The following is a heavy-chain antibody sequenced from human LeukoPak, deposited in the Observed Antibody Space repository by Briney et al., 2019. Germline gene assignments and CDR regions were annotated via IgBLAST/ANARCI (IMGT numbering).Heavy chain of an antibody. J-gene: IGHJ4*02. CDR3: ARVFTPWLLLISFEY. CDR2: ISYDGSNK. Sequence: GGSLRLSCAASGFTFSSYAMHWVRQAPGKGLEWVAVISYDGSNKYYADSVKGRFTISRDNSKNTLYLQMNRLRAEDTAVYYCARVFTPWLLLISFEYWGPGTLVTVSS. CDR1: GFTFSSYA. D-gene: IGHD3-22*01. V-gene: IGHV3-30*04.